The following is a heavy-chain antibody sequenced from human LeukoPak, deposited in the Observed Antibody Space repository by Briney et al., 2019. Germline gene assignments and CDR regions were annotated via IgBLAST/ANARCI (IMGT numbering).Heavy chain of an antibody. CDR3: AKEGDYYDSSGYYWY. J-gene: IGHJ4*02. V-gene: IGHV3-23*01. D-gene: IGHD3-22*01. CDR2: ISGSGGST. CDR1: GFTFSSYA. Sequence: GSLRLSCAASGFTFSSYAMSWVRQAPGKGLEWVSAISGSGGSTYYADSVKGRFTISRDNSKNTLYLQMNSLRAEDTGVYYCAKEGDYYDSSGYYWYWGQGTLVTVSS.